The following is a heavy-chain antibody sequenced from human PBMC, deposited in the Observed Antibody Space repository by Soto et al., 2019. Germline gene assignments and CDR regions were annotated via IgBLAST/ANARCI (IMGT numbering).Heavy chain of an antibody. D-gene: IGHD3-9*01. CDR3: ARAYYDILTGYYPLFDY. J-gene: IGHJ4*02. CDR1: GYTLTELS. Sequence: GASVKVSCKVSGYTLTELSMHWVRQAPGQGLEWMGWISAYNGNTNYAQKLQGRVTMTTDTSTSTAYMELRSLRSDDTAVYYCARAYYDILTGYYPLFDYWGQGTLVTVSS. V-gene: IGHV1-18*01. CDR2: ISAYNGNT.